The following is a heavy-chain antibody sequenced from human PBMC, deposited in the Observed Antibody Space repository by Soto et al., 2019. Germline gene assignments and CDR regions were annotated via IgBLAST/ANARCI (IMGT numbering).Heavy chain of an antibody. D-gene: IGHD2-2*01. CDR3: ARPLGYCSSTSCYYNCFDP. CDR1: GGTFSSYA. V-gene: IGHV1-69*06. J-gene: IGHJ5*02. CDR2: IIPIFGTA. Sequence: ASVKVSCKASGGTFSSYAISWVRQAPGQGLEWMGGIIPIFGTANYAQKFQGRVTITADKSTSTAYMELSSLRSEDTAVYYCARPLGYCSSTSCYYNCFDPWGQGXLVTVYS.